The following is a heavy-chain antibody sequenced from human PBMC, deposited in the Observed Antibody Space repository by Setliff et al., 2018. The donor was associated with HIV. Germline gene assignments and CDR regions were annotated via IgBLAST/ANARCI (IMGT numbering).Heavy chain of an antibody. CDR2: IDVNKGNT. J-gene: IGHJ4*02. V-gene: IGHV1-18*04. CDR3: GRDGIIRTTRVFDY. D-gene: IGHD3-16*02. CDR1: GYRFPTYE. Sequence: ASVKVSCKASGYRFPTYEMHWVRQAPGEGLEWIGWIDVNKGNTNYAEKFQGRVTLTTDTSTNTAYMEVRSLTSDDTAVYYCGRDGIIRTTRVFDYWGQGTLVTVSS.